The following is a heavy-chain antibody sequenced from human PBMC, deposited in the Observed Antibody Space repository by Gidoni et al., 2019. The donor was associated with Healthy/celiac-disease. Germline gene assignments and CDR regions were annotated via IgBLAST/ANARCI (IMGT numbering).Heavy chain of an antibody. CDR3: VKGRRIAAAINWFDP. CDR2: ISSNGGST. Sequence: EVQLVASGGGLVQPGGSLRLSCSASGFTFSSYAMHWVRQAPGKGLEYVSAISSNGGSTYYADSVKGRFTISRDNSKNTLYLQMSSLRAEDTAVYYCVKGRRIAAAINWFDPWGQGTLVTVSS. V-gene: IGHV3-64D*09. CDR1: GFTFSSYA. D-gene: IGHD6-13*01. J-gene: IGHJ5*02.